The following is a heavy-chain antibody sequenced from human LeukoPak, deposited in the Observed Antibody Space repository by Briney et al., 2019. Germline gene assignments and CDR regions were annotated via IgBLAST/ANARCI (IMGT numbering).Heavy chain of an antibody. J-gene: IGHJ6*03. CDR3: ARVPRNYGRPAAYYYYMDV. CDR1: GYTFTSYG. Sequence: ASVKVSCKASGYTFTSYGISWVRQAPGQGLEWMGWISAYNGNTNYAQKLQGRVTMTTDTSTSTAYMELRSLRSDDTAVYYCARVPRNYGRPAAYYYYMDVWGKGTTVTVSS. CDR2: ISAYNGNT. D-gene: IGHD4-11*01. V-gene: IGHV1-18*01.